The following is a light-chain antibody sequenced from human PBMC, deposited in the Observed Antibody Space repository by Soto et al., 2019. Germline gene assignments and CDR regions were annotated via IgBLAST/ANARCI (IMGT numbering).Light chain of an antibody. J-gene: IGLJ1*01. V-gene: IGLV2-8*01. CDR2: EVN. CDR1: SSDVGGDNY. CDR3: TSYAGGNNV. Sequence: QSALTQPPSASGSPGQSVTISCTGTSSDVGGDNYVSWYQQYPGKVPKLMIYEVNKRPSGVADRFSGSKSGNTASLTVSGHQAEDEPDYYCTSYAGGNNVFGTGTKLTVL.